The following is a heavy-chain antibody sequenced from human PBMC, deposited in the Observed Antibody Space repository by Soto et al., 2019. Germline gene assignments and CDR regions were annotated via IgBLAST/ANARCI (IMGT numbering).Heavy chain of an antibody. Sequence: LSLTCAVSGGSISSGGYSWSWIRQPPGKGLEWIGYIYHSGSTYCNPSLKSRVTISVDGSKNQFSLKLGSVTAADTAVYYCARIPGPWGQGTLVTVSS. CDR1: GGSISSGGYS. CDR2: IYHSGST. J-gene: IGHJ5*02. V-gene: IGHV4-30-2*01. D-gene: IGHD2-21*01. CDR3: ARIPGP.